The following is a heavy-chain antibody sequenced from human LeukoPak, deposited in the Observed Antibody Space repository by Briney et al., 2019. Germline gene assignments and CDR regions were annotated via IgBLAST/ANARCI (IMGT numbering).Heavy chain of an antibody. D-gene: IGHD2-8*01. CDR3: ARVVYYFYAMDV. J-gene: IGHJ6*02. CDR2: INPNSGGT. CDR1: GYTFTGYY. Sequence: ASVKVSCKASGYTFTGYYMYWVRQAPGQGLEWMGWINPNSGGTNYAQKFQGRVHMTRDTSISTAYMELSRLRSDDTALYYCARVVYYFYAMDVWGQGTTVTVSS. V-gene: IGHV1-2*02.